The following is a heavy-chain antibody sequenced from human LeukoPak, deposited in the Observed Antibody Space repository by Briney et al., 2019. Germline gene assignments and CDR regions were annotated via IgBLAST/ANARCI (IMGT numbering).Heavy chain of an antibody. J-gene: IGHJ5*02. Sequence: GGSLRLSCAASGFTFSSYSMSWVRQAPGKGLEGVSAISGSGGSTYYADSVKGRFTISRDNAKNSLYLQMNSLRAEDTAVYYCARGSIVVVPAAIWFDPWGQGTLVTVSS. CDR1: GFTFSSYS. V-gene: IGHV3-21*01. CDR2: ISGSGGST. CDR3: ARGSIVVVPAAIWFDP. D-gene: IGHD2-2*01.